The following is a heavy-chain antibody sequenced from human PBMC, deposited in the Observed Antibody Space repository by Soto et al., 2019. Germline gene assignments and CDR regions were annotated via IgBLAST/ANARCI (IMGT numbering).Heavy chain of an antibody. D-gene: IGHD1-26*01. J-gene: IGHJ4*02. V-gene: IGHV3-73*01. CDR2: IRSKANSYAT. Sequence: GGSLRLSCAASGFTFSGSAMHWVRQASGKGLEWVGRIRSKANSYATAYAASVKGRFTISRDDSKNTAYLQMNSLKTEDTAVYYCTSSGLGATVPQAFDYWGQGTLVTVSS. CDR3: TSSGLGATVPQAFDY. CDR1: GFTFSGSA.